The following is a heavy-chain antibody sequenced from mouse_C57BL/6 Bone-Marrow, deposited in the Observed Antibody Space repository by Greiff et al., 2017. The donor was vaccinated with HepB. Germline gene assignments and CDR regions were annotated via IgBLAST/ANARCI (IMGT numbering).Heavy chain of an antibody. CDR2: IYPGSGST. CDR3: ARMRGCYGSSHWYFDV. J-gene: IGHJ1*03. D-gene: IGHD1-1*01. Sequence: VKLQQPGAELVKPGASVKMSCKASGYTFTSYWITWVKQRPGQGLEWIGDIYPGSGSTNYNEKFKSKAKLTVDTSSSTAYMQLSSLTSEDSAVYYCARMRGCYGSSHWYFDVWGTGTTVTVSS. CDR1: GYTFTSYW. V-gene: IGHV1-55*01.